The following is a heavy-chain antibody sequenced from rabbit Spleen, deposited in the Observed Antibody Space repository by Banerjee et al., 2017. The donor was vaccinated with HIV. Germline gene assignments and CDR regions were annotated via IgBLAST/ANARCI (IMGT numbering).Heavy chain of an antibody. CDR1: GVSFSGNSY. Sequence: QEQLEESGGGLVKPGGTLTLTCKASGVSFSGNSYMCWVRRGPGKGLEWIGCIYNGDGSTYYASWVNGRFTISKTSSTTVTLQMTSLTAADTATYFCARGVYTYDYDGTTYANLWGQGTLVTVS. D-gene: IGHD8-1*01. CDR2: IYNGDGST. CDR3: ARGVYTYDYDGTTYANL. V-gene: IGHV1S45*01. J-gene: IGHJ4*01.